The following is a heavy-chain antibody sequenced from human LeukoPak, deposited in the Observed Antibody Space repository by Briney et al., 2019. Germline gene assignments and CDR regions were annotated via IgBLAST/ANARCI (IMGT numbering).Heavy chain of an antibody. Sequence: SETLSLTCAVYGGSFSGYYWRWSWIRQPPGKGLEWIGEINHSGSTNYNPSLESRVTISVDTSKNQFSLKLSSVTAADTAVYYCARHLRDDSSGYPDAFDIWGQGTMVTVSS. V-gene: IGHV4-34*01. D-gene: IGHD3-22*01. CDR3: ARHLRDDSSGYPDAFDI. J-gene: IGHJ3*02. CDR1: GGSFSGYY. CDR2: INHSGST.